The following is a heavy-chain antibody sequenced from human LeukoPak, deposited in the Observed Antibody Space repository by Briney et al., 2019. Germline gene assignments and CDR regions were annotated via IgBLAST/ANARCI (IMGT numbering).Heavy chain of an antibody. CDR3: AGGGYDQH. Sequence: GGSLRLSCAASGFIFSSYWMNWVRQAPGKGREGVANINRDGSEKHYVDSVKGRFTVSRDNAKNSQYLQMSSLRAEDTAVYCCAGGGYDQHWGQGTLVTVSS. CDR2: INRDGSEK. J-gene: IGHJ4*02. V-gene: IGHV3-7*05. CDR1: GFIFSSYW. D-gene: IGHD5-12*01.